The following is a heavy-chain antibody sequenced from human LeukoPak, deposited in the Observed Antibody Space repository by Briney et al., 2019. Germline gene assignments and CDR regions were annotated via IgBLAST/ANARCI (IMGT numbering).Heavy chain of an antibody. Sequence: GGSLSLSCAASGFTFSGSAMHWVRPASGKGLEWVGRIRSKASSYATAYAASVKGRFTISRDDSKNTAYLQMNSLKTEDTAVYYCTVNYCSGATCYMYWGQGTLVTVSS. V-gene: IGHV3-73*01. CDR3: TVNYCSGATCYMY. D-gene: IGHD2-15*01. J-gene: IGHJ4*02. CDR2: IRSKASSYAT. CDR1: GFTFSGSA.